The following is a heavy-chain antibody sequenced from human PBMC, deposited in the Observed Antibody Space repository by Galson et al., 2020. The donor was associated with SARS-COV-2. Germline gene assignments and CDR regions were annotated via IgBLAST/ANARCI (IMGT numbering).Heavy chain of an antibody. D-gene: IGHD3-10*01. J-gene: IGHJ4*02. CDR1: GGSISSGGYY. CDR2: IYYSGST. Sequence: SETLSLTCTVSGGSISSGGYYWSWIRQHPGKGLEWIGYIYYSGSTYYNPSLKSRVTISVDTSKNQFSLKLSSVTAADTAVYYCARGQELLWFGEGYYFDYWGQGTLVTVSS. V-gene: IGHV4-31*03. CDR3: ARGQELLWFGEGYYFDY.